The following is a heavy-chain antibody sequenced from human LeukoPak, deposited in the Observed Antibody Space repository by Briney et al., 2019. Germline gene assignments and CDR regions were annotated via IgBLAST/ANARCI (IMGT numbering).Heavy chain of an antibody. V-gene: IGHV3-23*01. J-gene: IGHJ4*02. D-gene: IGHD6-13*01. CDR2: ISGSGGST. CDR1: GFTFSSYA. Sequence: GGSLRLSCTASGFTFSSYAMSWVRQAPGKGLEWVSGISGSGGSTYYADSVKGRFTISRDNSKNTLYLQMNSPRAEDTAVYYCAILPGYSSSWYEVDYWGQGTLVTVSS. CDR3: AILPGYSSSWYEVDY.